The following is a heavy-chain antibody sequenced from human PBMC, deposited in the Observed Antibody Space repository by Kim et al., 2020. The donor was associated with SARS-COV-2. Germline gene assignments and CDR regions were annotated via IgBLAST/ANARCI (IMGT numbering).Heavy chain of an antibody. CDR2: VSGGGGSV. CDR1: GFTFSSYA. V-gene: IGHV3-23*01. J-gene: IGHJ4*02. Sequence: GGSLRLSCAVSGFTFSSYAMHWVRQAPGKGLEWVSAVSGGGGSVNYADSVRGRFTISRDNSKNTLSLQMSSLRAEDTAIYYCAKAVGYTMWNSFEYWRQGTLVTVSS. D-gene: IGHD3-10*02. CDR3: AKAVGYTMWNSFEY.